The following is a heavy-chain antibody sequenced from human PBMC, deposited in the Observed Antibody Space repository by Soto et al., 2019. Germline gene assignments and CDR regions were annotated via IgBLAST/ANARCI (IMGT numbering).Heavy chain of an antibody. CDR3: ASWFGESYLPQNWFDP. V-gene: IGHV4-34*01. Sequence: SETLSLTCAVYGGSFSGYYWSWIRQPPGKGLEWIGEINHSGSTNYNPSLKSRVTISVDTSKNQFSLKLSSVTAADTAVYYCASWFGESYLPQNWFDPWGQGTLVTVSS. J-gene: IGHJ5*02. CDR2: INHSGST. CDR1: GGSFSGYY. D-gene: IGHD3-10*01.